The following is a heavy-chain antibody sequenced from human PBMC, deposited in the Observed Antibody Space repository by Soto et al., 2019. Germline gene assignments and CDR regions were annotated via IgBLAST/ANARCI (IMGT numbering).Heavy chain of an antibody. V-gene: IGHV3-33*01. Sequence: SLRLYCAASGFTFSGYGMHWVRQAPGKGLEWVATIWYDGSNKEYADSVKGRFTISRDSNKKTLFLQMNSLRAEDTAVYYCARDGNNVYDYWGQGIPVTVSS. CDR2: IWYDGSNK. CDR3: ARDGNNVYDY. J-gene: IGHJ4*02. D-gene: IGHD1-1*01. CDR1: GFTFSGYG.